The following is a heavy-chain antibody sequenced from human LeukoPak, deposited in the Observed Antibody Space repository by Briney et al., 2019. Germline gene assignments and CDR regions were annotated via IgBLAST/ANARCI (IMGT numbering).Heavy chain of an antibody. Sequence: SETLSLTCAVYGGSFSGYYWSWIRQPPGKGLEWIGEINHSGSTNYNPSLKSRVTISVDTSKNQFSLKLSSVTAADTAVYYCARTRYDFWSGCVYYFDYWGQGTLVTVSS. CDR1: GGSFSGYY. CDR3: ARTRYDFWSGCVYYFDY. D-gene: IGHD3-3*01. V-gene: IGHV4-34*01. CDR2: INHSGST. J-gene: IGHJ4*02.